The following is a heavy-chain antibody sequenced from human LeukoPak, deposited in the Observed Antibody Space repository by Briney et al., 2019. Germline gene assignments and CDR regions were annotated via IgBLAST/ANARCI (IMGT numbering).Heavy chain of an antibody. CDR1: GGSISSYY. V-gene: IGHV4-59*01. CDR3: AGAFTVGATSGPYYYYGMDV. Sequence: SETLSLTCTVSGGSISSYYWSWIRQPPGKGLEWIGYIYYSGSTNYNPSLKSRVTISVDTSKNQFSLKLSSVTAADTAVYYCAGAFTVGATSGPYYYYGMDVWGQGTTVTVSS. J-gene: IGHJ6*02. D-gene: IGHD1-26*01. CDR2: IYYSGST.